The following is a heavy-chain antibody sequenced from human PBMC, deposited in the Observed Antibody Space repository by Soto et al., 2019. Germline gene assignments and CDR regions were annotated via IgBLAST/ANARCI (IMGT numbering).Heavy chain of an antibody. D-gene: IGHD2-2*01. J-gene: IGHJ6*02. CDR3: ARDRDCSSTSCFSNHYGMDV. CDR1: GFTFSSYW. CDR2: IKQDGSEK. V-gene: IGHV3-7*05. Sequence: GGSLRLSCAASGFTFSSYWMSWVRQAPGKGLEWVANIKQDGSEKYYVDSVKGRFTISRDNAKNSLYLQMNSLRAEDTAVYYCARDRDCSSTSCFSNHYGMDVWGQGTTVTVSS.